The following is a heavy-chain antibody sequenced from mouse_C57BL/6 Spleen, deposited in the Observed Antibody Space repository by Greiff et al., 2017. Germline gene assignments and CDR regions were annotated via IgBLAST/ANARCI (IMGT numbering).Heavy chain of an antibody. V-gene: IGHV3-1*01. Sequence: VQLKESGPGMVKPSQSLSLTCTVTGYSITSGYDWHWIRHLPGNKLEWMGYISYSGSTNYNPSLKSRISITHDTSKNHFFLKLNSVTTEDTATYYCARGDYGSSKGYFDVWGTGTTVTVSS. J-gene: IGHJ1*03. CDR2: ISYSGST. D-gene: IGHD1-1*01. CDR3: ARGDYGSSKGYFDV. CDR1: GYSITSGYD.